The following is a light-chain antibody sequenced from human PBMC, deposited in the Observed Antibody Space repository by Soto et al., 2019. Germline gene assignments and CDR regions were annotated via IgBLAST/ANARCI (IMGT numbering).Light chain of an antibody. CDR1: SSDIGGYNY. V-gene: IGLV2-8*01. CDR2: EVT. Sequence: QSALTQPPSASGSPGQSVTISCTGTSSDIGGYNYVSWYQQHPGKAPKLIIYEVTKRPSGVPDRFSGSKSGNTASLTVSGLQAEDEADYYCNSYGDSDNPVVFGGGTQLTVL. J-gene: IGLJ2*01. CDR3: NSYGDSDNPVV.